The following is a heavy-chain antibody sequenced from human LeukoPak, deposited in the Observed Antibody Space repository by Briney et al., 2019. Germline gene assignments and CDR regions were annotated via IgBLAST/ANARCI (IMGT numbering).Heavy chain of an antibody. D-gene: IGHD3-22*01. CDR1: GFSFSNYG. V-gene: IGHV3-53*01. Sequence: GGSLRLSCAASGFSFSNYGMNWVRQAPGKGLEWVSVIYSGGSTYYADSVKGRFTISRDNSKNTLYLQMNSLRAEDTAVYYCARGYYDSSGYYPFDYWGQGTLVTVSS. CDR2: IYSGGST. CDR3: ARGYYDSSGYYPFDY. J-gene: IGHJ4*02.